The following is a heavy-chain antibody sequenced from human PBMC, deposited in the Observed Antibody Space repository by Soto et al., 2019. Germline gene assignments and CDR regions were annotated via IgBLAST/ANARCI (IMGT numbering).Heavy chain of an antibody. Sequence: EVQLVESGGGLVQPGGSLRLSCAASGFTFSDYWMTWVRQAPGKGLEWVASIKEDGSEKYYVDSVKGRYTISRDNAKNSLFLQMSSLSAEDTALYYCAGAISSAGGYWGQGTQVTVSS. CDR3: AGAISSAGGY. J-gene: IGHJ4*02. V-gene: IGHV3-7*01. D-gene: IGHD2-21*01. CDR1: GFTFSDYW. CDR2: IKEDGSEK.